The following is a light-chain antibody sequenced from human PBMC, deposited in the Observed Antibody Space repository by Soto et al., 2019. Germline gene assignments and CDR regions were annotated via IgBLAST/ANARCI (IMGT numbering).Light chain of an antibody. CDR1: QGISEY. CDR3: HSYNSIPRT. CDR2: GAS. J-gene: IGKJ1*01. Sequence: DIQMAQSPSSLSASIGDRVTSTCRASQGISEYLAWYQQRPGNAPNLLIYGASILQSGVPSRFSGSGSGTHFTITISSLQPEDVATYYCHSYNSIPRTFGQGTTVEIK. V-gene: IGKV1-27*01.